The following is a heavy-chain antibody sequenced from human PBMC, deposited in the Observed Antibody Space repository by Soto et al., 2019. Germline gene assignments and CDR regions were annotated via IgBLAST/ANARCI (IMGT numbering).Heavy chain of an antibody. CDR2: IHYSGST. Sequence: SATLSLTCTVSGGSISSYYWTWIRQPPGKGLEWIGYIHYSGSTNYNPSLKSRVTISVDTSKNQFSLKLSSVTAADTAVYYCVRHWYQPLLGGDWGQGTMVTVS. D-gene: IGHD2-2*01. V-gene: IGHV4-59*08. CDR1: GGSISSYY. CDR3: VRHWYQPLLGGD. J-gene: IGHJ3*01.